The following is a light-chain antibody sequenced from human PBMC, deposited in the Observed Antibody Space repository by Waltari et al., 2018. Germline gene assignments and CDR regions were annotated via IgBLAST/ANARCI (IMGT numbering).Light chain of an antibody. Sequence: DIQMTQSPSTLSASVGDRVTITCRASQSIGTSLAWYQQKPGKDPKLLIYKASRLQSGVPSRFSGSGSGTEFTLTISSLQPDDSATYSCQQSESYPVTFGQGTKVEI. CDR3: QQSESYPVT. J-gene: IGKJ1*01. V-gene: IGKV1-5*03. CDR2: KAS. CDR1: QSIGTS.